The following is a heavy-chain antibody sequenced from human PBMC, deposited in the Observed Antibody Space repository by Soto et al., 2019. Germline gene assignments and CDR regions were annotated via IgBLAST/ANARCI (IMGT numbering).Heavy chain of an antibody. J-gene: IGHJ4*02. CDR2: IYHRGTT. CDR3: ARASFDYLWLYDY. V-gene: IGHV4-31*03. D-gene: IGHD3-9*01. CDR1: GASISSGNYY. Sequence: TLSLTCTVSGASISSGNYYWNWVRQHPGKGLEWVGYIYHRGTTYYNPSLKSRVSISVDTSKNQFSLKVSSVTAADTAVYYCARASFDYLWLYDYWGQGTLVTVSS.